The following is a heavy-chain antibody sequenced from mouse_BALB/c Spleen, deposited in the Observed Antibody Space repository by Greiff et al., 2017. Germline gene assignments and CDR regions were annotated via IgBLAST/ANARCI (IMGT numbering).Heavy chain of an antibody. CDR1: GFNIKDTY. V-gene: IGHV14-3*02. J-gene: IGHJ2*01. Sequence: EVKLMESGAELVKPGASVKLSCTASGFNIKDTYMHWVKQRPEQGLEWIGRIDPANGNTKYDPKFQGKATITADTSSNTAYLQLSSLTSEDTAVYYCASYYGSSRPFDYWGQGTTLTVSS. CDR2: IDPANGNT. D-gene: IGHD1-1*01. CDR3: ASYYGSSRPFDY.